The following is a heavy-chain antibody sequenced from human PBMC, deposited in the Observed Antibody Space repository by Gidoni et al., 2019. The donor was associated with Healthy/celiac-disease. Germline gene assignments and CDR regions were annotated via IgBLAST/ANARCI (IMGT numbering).Heavy chain of an antibody. V-gene: IGHV4-39*02. CDR2: IYYSGST. Sequence: QLQLQESGPGLVKPSETLSLTCTVSGGSISSSSYYGGWIRQPPGKGLEWIGRIYYSGSTYYNQSLTSRVTMSVDTSKNQFSLKLSSVTAADSAVYYCARDGGDGYNGRLWAFDIWGQGTMVTVSS. D-gene: IGHD2-21*01. CDR3: ARDGGDGYNGRLWAFDI. J-gene: IGHJ3*02. CDR1: GGSISSSSYY.